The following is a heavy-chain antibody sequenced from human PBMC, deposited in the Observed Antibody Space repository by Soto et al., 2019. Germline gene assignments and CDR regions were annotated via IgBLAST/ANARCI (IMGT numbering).Heavy chain of an antibody. D-gene: IGHD6-13*01. V-gene: IGHV3-23*01. J-gene: IGHJ4*02. Sequence: VQLLDSGGGLVQPGGSLRLSCAASGFTFSSYAMNWVRQAPGKGLEWVSVISGSGDSTYYADSVKGRFTISRDNSKTTLYLQMNSLSTEDTAVYYCARRGPGTYFDYWGQGTLVTVSS. CDR3: ARRGPGTYFDY. CDR2: ISGSGDST. CDR1: GFTFSSYA.